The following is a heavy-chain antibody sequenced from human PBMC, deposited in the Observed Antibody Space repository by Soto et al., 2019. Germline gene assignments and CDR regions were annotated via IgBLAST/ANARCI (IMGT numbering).Heavy chain of an antibody. J-gene: IGHJ4*02. CDR3: VRDPISARPFFDY. CDR1: GGSITSYY. CDR2: IHYSGST. D-gene: IGHD6-6*01. Sequence: SETLSLTCTVSGGSITSYYWSWIRQPPGKGLEWIGDIHYSGSTNYNPSLKSRVTISTDTSKNQFSLNLSSVTAEETAVYYCVRDPISARPFFDYCGQGNLVTVSS. V-gene: IGHV4-59*01.